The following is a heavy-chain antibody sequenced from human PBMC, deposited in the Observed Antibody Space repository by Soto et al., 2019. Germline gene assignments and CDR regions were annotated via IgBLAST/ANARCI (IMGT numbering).Heavy chain of an antibody. CDR1: GGSMKSFF. V-gene: IGHV4-59*01. CDR2: IPNSGGP. J-gene: IGHJ4*02. Sequence: SETLSLTCTVSGGSMKSFFWSWIRQPPGKGLEWIGYIPNSGGPTYTPSLKSRVTIAIDTSRNQFSLRLTSVTTADTAVYYCAASQMGFISVLGTWGQGIQVTVSS. D-gene: IGHD1-1*01. CDR3: AASQMGFISVLGT.